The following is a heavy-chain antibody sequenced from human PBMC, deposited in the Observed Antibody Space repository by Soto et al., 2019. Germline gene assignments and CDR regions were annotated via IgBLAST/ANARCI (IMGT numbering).Heavy chain of an antibody. D-gene: IGHD6-19*01. V-gene: IGHV3-30*18. Sequence: QVQLVESGGGVVQPERSLRLSCATSGFTFSDFGMHWVRQAPGKGLEWVAAISADGSDKYYPGSVQGRFTISRDNTKNALYLQMNSLRTGDTAIYYCAQGTAVARQHFANWGQGILVTVSS. CDR3: AQGTAVARQHFAN. J-gene: IGHJ4*02. CDR1: GFTFSDFG. CDR2: ISADGSDK.